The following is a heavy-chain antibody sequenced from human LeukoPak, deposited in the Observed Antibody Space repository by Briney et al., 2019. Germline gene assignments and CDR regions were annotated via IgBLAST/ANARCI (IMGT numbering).Heavy chain of an antibody. CDR3: ASPSDGSGGQWFDP. V-gene: IGHV7-4-1*02. CDR1: GYIFTSEV. CDR2: INIKTGNP. D-gene: IGHD3-10*01. J-gene: IGHJ5*02. Sequence: ASVTVSCKPSGYIFTSEVMNWVRQAPGQGLEWMGWINIKTGNPTYAPGSTGRFVFSLDTSVSTAYLQISRLKADDTAVYYCASPSDGSGGQWFDPWGQGTLVTVSS.